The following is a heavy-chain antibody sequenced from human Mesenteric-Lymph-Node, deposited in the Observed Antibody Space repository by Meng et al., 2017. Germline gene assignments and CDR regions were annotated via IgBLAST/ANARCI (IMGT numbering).Heavy chain of an antibody. V-gene: IGHV4-31*03. J-gene: IGHJ4*01. CDR1: GGSISSGGHS. Sequence: QVQLQESGPGLVKPSQTLSLTCTVSGGSISSGGHSWSWLRQHPGKGLEWIAYIYYSGSTYYNPSLKSRVILSVDTSKNQFSLKLSSVTAADTAVYYCARVDSSGYFLDYWGRGTLVTVSS. CDR3: ARVDSSGYFLDY. CDR2: IYYSGST. D-gene: IGHD3-22*01.